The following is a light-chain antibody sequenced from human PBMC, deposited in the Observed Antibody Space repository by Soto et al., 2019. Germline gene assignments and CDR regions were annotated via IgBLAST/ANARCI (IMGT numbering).Light chain of an antibody. CDR3: QQYNNWPPAYT. J-gene: IGKJ2*01. V-gene: IGKV3D-15*01. Sequence: EIVMTQSPATLSVSPGERATLSCRASQSVSSNLAWYQQKPGQAPRLLMYGASNRAAGISARFTGSGSGTEFTLTISSLQSEDFAVYFCQQYNNWPPAYTFGQGTKLEIK. CDR2: GAS. CDR1: QSVSSN.